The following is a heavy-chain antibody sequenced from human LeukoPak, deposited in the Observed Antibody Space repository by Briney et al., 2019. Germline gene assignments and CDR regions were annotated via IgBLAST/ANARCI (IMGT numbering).Heavy chain of an antibody. CDR3: ARGGKQWRGGNYFDS. D-gene: IGHD6-19*01. Sequence: AASVKVSCKASGGTFSSYAISWVRQAPGQGLEWMGGIIPIFGTANYAQKFQGRVTITADKSASTVSMDLSALRSEDTAVYYCARGGKQWRGGNYFDSWGQGTLVAVSS. J-gene: IGHJ4*02. CDR2: IIPIFGTA. V-gene: IGHV1-69*06. CDR1: GGTFSSYA.